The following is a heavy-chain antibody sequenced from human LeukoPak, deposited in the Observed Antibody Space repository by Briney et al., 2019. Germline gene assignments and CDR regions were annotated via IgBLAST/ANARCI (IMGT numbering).Heavy chain of an antibody. CDR2: IWYDGSNK. CDR3: AREKRRGYSGSWTPPFRNNWFDP. J-gene: IGHJ5*02. CDR1: GFSFSSYG. V-gene: IGHV3-33*08. D-gene: IGHD6-13*01. Sequence: QSGGSLRLSCAASGFSFSSYGMHWVRQAPGKGLEWVAVIWYDGSNKYYADSVKGRFTISRDNSKNTLYLQMNSLRAEDTAVYYCAREKRRGYSGSWTPPFRNNWFDPWGQGTLVTVSS.